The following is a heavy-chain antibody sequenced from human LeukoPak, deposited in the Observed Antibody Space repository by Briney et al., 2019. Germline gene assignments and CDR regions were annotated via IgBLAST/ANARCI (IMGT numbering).Heavy chain of an antibody. V-gene: IGHV3-11*04. D-gene: IGHD3-22*01. CDR2: ISSSGSTI. Sequence: PGGSRRLSCAASGFTFSDYYMSWIRQAPGKGLEWVSYISSSGSTIYYADSVKGRFTISRDNAKNSLYLQMNSLRAEDTAVYYCARDYGTKYYYDSSGSPLDYWGQGTLVTVSS. J-gene: IGHJ4*02. CDR1: GFTFSDYY. CDR3: ARDYGTKYYYDSSGSPLDY.